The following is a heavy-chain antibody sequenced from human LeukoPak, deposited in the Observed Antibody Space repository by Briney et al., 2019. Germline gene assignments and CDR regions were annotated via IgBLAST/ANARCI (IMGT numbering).Heavy chain of an antibody. CDR2: TKPDGSAE. CDR3: ARDGGLNTNFHY. V-gene: IGHV3-7*01. J-gene: IGHJ4*02. Sequence: GGSLRLSCAASGFTFRNYWMGWVRQAPGKGLEWVANTKPDGSAEHYADSVRGRFTTSRDNANNLLYLQMNRLRAEDTAVYYCARDGGLNTNFHYWGQGTLVTVSS. D-gene: IGHD2-15*01. CDR1: GFTFRNYW.